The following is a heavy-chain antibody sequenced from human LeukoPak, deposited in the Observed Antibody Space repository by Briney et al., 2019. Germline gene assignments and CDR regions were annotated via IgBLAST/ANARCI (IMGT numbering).Heavy chain of an antibody. CDR2: IYTSGST. Sequence: SETLSLTCTVSGGSISSGSPYWSWIRQPAGKGLEWIGRIYTSGSTNYNPSLKSRVTISVDTSKNQFSLKLSSVTAADTAVYYCARGYSSSSTLYYYYYYMDVWGKGTTVTVSS. J-gene: IGHJ6*03. V-gene: IGHV4-61*02. D-gene: IGHD6-6*01. CDR1: GGSISSGSPY. CDR3: ARGYSSSSTLYYYYYYMDV.